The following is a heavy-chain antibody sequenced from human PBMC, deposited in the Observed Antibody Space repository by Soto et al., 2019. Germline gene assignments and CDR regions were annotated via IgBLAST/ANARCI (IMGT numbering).Heavy chain of an antibody. CDR3: ARERSVWGSYRFRSYYSMDV. J-gene: IGHJ6*02. Sequence: PSETLSLTCAVYGGSFSGYYWSWIRQPPGKGLEWIGEINHSGSTNYNPSLKSRVTISVDTSKNQFSLKLSSVTAADTAVYYCARERSVWGSYRFRSYYSMDVWGQGTTVTVSS. CDR1: GGSFSGYY. D-gene: IGHD3-16*02. CDR2: INHSGST. V-gene: IGHV4-34*01.